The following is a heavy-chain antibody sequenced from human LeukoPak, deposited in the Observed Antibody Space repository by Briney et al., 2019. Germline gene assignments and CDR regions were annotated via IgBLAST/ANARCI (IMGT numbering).Heavy chain of an antibody. CDR3: ARGRKAVAAIDY. Sequence: PETLSLTCTVSGGSISSSSYYWGWIRQPPGKGLEWIGSIYYSGSTYYNPSLKSRVTISVDTSKNQFSLKLSSVTAADTAVYYCARGRKAVAAIDYWGQGTLVTVSS. CDR1: GGSISSSSYY. CDR2: IYYSGST. D-gene: IGHD6-19*01. V-gene: IGHV4-39*07. J-gene: IGHJ4*02.